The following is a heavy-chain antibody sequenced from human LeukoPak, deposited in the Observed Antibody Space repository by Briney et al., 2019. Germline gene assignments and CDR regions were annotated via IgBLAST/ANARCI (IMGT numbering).Heavy chain of an antibody. J-gene: IGHJ3*01. CDR3: ASLVGGYYPPVEAFDV. CDR2: INGDGSTT. D-gene: IGHD3-3*01. V-gene: IGHV3-74*01. Sequence: TGGSLRLSCAASGFSFRSCWMHWVRQAPGKELVWVSRINGDGSTTNYADSVRGRFTISRDNAKNTLYLQMNSLRADDSAVYFCASLVGGYYPPVEAFDVWGQGTMVIVSS. CDR1: GFSFRSCW.